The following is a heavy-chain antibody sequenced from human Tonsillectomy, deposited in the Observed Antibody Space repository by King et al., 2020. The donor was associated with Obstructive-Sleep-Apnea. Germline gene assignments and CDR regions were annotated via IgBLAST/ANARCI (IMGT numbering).Heavy chain of an antibody. CDR3: AGEHYYGSGGGMDV. D-gene: IGHD3-10*01. Sequence: VQLVESGGGLVQPGGSLRLSCAASGFTFSSYSMNWVRQAPGKGLEWVSYISSSSSTIYYADSVKGRFTISRDNAKNSLYLQMNSLRAEDTAVYYCAGEHYYGSGGGMDVWGQGTTVTVSS. J-gene: IGHJ6*02. CDR1: GFTFSSYS. CDR2: ISSSSSTI. V-gene: IGHV3-48*04.